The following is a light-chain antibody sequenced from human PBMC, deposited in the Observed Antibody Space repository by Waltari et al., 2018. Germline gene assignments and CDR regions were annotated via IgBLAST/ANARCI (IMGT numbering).Light chain of an antibody. J-gene: IGLJ2*01. CDR3: SSYTNYATVI. CDR2: DVN. Sequence: QSALTQPASVSGSPGQSITISCTGTSSDVGYYNYVSWYQQHPGKAPKLMISDVNKRPSGVSNRFSGSKSGNTASLTISGIQAEDEADYYCSSYTNYATVIFGGGTKLTVL. V-gene: IGLV2-14*01. CDR1: SSDVGYYNY.